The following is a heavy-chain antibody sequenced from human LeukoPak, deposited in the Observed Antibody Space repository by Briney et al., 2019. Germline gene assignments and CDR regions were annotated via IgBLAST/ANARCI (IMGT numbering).Heavy chain of an antibody. Sequence: GGSLRLSCAASGFTFSSYGMSWVRQAPGKGLEWVSAISGSGGSTYYADSVKGRFTISRDNSKNTLYLQMNSLRAEDTAVYYCAKEGKTRNWNYYQAKAVYWGQGTLVTVSS. CDR3: AKEGKTRNWNYYQAKAVY. V-gene: IGHV3-23*01. CDR2: ISGSGGST. D-gene: IGHD1-7*01. CDR1: GFTFSSYG. J-gene: IGHJ4*02.